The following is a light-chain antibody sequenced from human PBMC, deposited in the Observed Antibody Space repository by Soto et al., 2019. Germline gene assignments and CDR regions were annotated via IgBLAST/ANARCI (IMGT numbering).Light chain of an antibody. CDR2: AAS. CDR1: QGISSY. Sequence: DIQLTQSPSFLSASVGDRVTITCRASQGISSYLAWYQQKPGKAPKLLIYAASTLQSGVPTRFSGSGSGTEFTLTLSSLQSDDFSTYDCQQLTPLTFGGGTKVEIK. CDR3: QQLTPLT. V-gene: IGKV1-9*01. J-gene: IGKJ4*01.